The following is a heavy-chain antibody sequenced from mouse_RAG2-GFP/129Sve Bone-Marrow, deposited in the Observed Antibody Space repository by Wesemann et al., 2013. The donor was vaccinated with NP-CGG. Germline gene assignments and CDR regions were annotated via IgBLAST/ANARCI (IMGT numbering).Heavy chain of an antibody. D-gene: IGHD2-1*01. V-gene: IGHV5-9-4*01. CDR1: GFTFSSYA. Sequence: VESGGGLVKPGGSLKLSCAASGFTFSSYAMSWVRQSPEKRLEWVAEISSSGSYTYYPDTVTGRFTISRDNAKNTLYLEMSSLRSEDTAMYYCAFYTWFAYWGQGTLVTVSA. J-gene: IGHJ3*01. CDR2: ISSSGSYT. CDR3: AFYTWFAY.